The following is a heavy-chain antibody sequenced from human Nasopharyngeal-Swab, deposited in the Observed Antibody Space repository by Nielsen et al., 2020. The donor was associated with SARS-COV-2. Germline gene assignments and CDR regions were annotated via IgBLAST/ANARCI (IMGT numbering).Heavy chain of an antibody. Sequence: ASVKVSCKASGFTFSHYFMHWVRQAPGQGLEWMGVITPSGGATNYARKFRGRVTMTRDPSTSTVYLDLSSLKSEDTAVYFCASEPGGMAAPGKHFDPWGPGTLVTVSS. CDR3: ASEPGGMAAPGKHFDP. D-gene: IGHD6-13*01. J-gene: IGHJ5*02. CDR2: ITPSGGAT. CDR1: GFTFSHYF. V-gene: IGHV1-46*01.